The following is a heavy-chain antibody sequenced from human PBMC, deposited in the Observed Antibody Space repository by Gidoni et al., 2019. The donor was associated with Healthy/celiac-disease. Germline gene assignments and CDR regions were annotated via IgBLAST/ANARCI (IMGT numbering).Heavy chain of an antibody. CDR3: ASSFIQLWTRAFDAFDI. D-gene: IGHD5-18*01. CDR2: IYPGDSDT. J-gene: IGHJ3*02. CDR1: GSSFTSYW. V-gene: IGHV5-51*01. Sequence: EVQLVQSGAEVKKPGESLKISCKGSGSSFTSYWIGWVRQMPGKGLEWMGIIYPGDSDTRYSPSVQGQVTISADKSISTAYLQWSSLKASDTAMYYCASSFIQLWTRAFDAFDIWGQGTMVTVSS.